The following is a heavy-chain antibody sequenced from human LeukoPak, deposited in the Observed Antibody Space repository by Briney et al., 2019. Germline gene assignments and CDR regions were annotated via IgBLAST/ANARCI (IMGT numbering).Heavy chain of an antibody. J-gene: IGHJ3*02. CDR2: VFHSGTT. CDR3: ARRMATVTDAFDI. Sequence: SETLSLTCNVSGDSLTSNFWSWIRQTPGKGLEWIGYVFHSGTTNYSPSLKSRVTISLDTSKKHIYLRLASVTAADTALYYCARRMATVTDAFDIWGRGTMVSVSS. D-gene: IGHD5-24*01. V-gene: IGHV4-59*08. CDR1: GDSLTSNF.